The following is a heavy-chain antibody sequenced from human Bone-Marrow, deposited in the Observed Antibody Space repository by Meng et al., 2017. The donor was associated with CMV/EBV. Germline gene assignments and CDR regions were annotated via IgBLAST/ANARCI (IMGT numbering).Heavy chain of an antibody. Sequence: ASVKVSCKASGYTFTGYYMHWVRQVPGQGLEWMGWINPNSGGTNYAQKFQGRVTMTRDTSISTAYMELSRLRSDDTAVYYCASYGGYVEEIFDYWGQGTLVTVSS. CDR2: INPNSGGT. J-gene: IGHJ4*02. CDR3: ASYGGYVEEIFDY. V-gene: IGHV1-2*02. D-gene: IGHD5-12*01. CDR1: GYTFTGYY.